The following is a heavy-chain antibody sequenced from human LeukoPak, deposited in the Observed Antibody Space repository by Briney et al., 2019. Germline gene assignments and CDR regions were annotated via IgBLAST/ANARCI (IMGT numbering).Heavy chain of an antibody. CDR2: ISGSGGNT. V-gene: IGHV3-23*01. CDR3: AKVPITVTRNFDY. Sequence: GGSLRLSCAASGFTFSNYVMSWVRQAPGKGLEWVSRISGSGGNTYYADSVKGRFTISRDNSKNTLYLQMNSLRAEDTAVYYCAKVPITVTRNFDYWGQGTLVTVSS. J-gene: IGHJ4*02. CDR1: GFTFSNYV. D-gene: IGHD4-17*01.